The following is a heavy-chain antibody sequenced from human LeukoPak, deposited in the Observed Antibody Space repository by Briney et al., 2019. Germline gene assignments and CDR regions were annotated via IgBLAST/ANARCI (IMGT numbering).Heavy chain of an antibody. CDR1: SGGSVSGDSSSSYY. CDR2: IYYSGST. V-gene: IGHV4-59*08. CDR3: ARTPDAFDI. J-gene: IGHJ3*02. Sequence: SETLSLTCTVSGGSVSGDSSSSYYWSWIRQPPGKGLEWIGYIYYSGSTNYNPSLKSRLTISVDTSRNQFTLKLNSVTAAGTAVYYCARTPDAFDIWGRGTMVTVSS. D-gene: IGHD2-15*01.